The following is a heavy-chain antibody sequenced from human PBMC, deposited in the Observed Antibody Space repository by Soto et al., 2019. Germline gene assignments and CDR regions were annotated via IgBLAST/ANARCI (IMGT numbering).Heavy chain of an antibody. J-gene: IGHJ4*02. Sequence: EVQLVESGGGLVQPGGSLKLSCAASGFTFSGSAMHWVRQASGKGLEWVGRIRSKANNFATTYAASVKGRFTISRDDSSNTAYLQMNSLKTEDTAVYYYTRLGIAAADTDYWGQGTLVTVSS. V-gene: IGHV3-73*02. CDR1: GFTFSGSA. CDR2: IRSKANNFAT. D-gene: IGHD6-13*01. CDR3: TRLGIAAADTDY.